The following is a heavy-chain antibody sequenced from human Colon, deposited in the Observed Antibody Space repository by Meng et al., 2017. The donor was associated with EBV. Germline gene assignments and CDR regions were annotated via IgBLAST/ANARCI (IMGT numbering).Heavy chain of an antibody. Sequence: QLLARGARLARPSVTLSRPCTSSGGSLDNGDCFWDWIRQPPGKGLEWIGSVRYSGTAYYNPSLTSRVTISVDTSKNQFSLNLSSLTAADTAVYYCARHVYGDSYGFWGQGTLVTVSS. CDR3: ARHVYGDSYGF. CDR1: GGSLDNGDCF. CDR2: VRYSGTA. D-gene: IGHD4-17*01. J-gene: IGHJ4*02. V-gene: IGHV4-39*01.